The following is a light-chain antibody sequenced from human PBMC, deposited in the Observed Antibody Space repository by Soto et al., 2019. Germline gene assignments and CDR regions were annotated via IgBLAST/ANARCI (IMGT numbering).Light chain of an antibody. V-gene: IGLV2-14*01. CDR2: EVS. Sequence: QSVLTQPASVSGSPGQSITISCTGSGSDVGAYTSVSWYQQHPGNAPKLMIYEVSNRPSGVSRRFSGSKSGNTASLIISGLQAEDEAHYYCNSYTSDNRDYVFGTGIKVTVL. CDR1: GSDVGAYTS. J-gene: IGLJ1*01. CDR3: NSYTSDNRDYV.